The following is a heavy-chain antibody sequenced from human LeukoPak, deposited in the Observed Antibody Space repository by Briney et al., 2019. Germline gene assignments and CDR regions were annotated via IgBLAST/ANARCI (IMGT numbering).Heavy chain of an antibody. CDR1: GFSFSDYC. V-gene: IGHV3-21*01. Sequence: GGSLRLSCSVSGFSFSDYCMDWVRQAPGKGLEWVSSISRSSSYIYYADSVKGRFTISRDNAKNSLYLQMNSLRAEDTAVYYCAREGEGNYFDYWGQGTLVTVSS. J-gene: IGHJ4*02. CDR3: AREGEGNYFDY. CDR2: ISRSSSYI.